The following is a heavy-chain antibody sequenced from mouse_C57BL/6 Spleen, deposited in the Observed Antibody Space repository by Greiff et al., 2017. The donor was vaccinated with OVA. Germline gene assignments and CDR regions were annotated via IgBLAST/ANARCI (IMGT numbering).Heavy chain of an antibody. D-gene: IGHD1-2*01. CDR2: ISSGSSTI. CDR3: ARGVRPPYYYAMDY. Sequence: DVQLVESGGGLVKPGGSLKLSCAASGFTFSDYGMHWVRQAPEKGLEWVAYISSGSSTIYYADTVKGRFTISRANAKNTLFLQMTSLRSEDTAMYYCARGVRPPYYYAMDYWGQGTSVTVSS. CDR1: GFTFSDYG. J-gene: IGHJ4*01. V-gene: IGHV5-17*01.